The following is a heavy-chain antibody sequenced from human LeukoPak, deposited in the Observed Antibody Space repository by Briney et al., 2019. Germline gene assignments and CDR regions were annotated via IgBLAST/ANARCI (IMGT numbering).Heavy chain of an antibody. V-gene: IGHV3-48*03. D-gene: IGHD3-22*01. CDR2: ISSSGSTI. Sequence: GGSLRLSCAASGFTFSSYEMNWVRQAPGKGLEWVSYISSSGSTIYYADSVKGRFTISRDSAKNSLYLQMNSLRAEDTAAYYCARGEGYYYDSSGYYWGQGTLVTVSS. CDR1: GFTFSSYE. J-gene: IGHJ4*02. CDR3: ARGEGYYYDSSGYY.